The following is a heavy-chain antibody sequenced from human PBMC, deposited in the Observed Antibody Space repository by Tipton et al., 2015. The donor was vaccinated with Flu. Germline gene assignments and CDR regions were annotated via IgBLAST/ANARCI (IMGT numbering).Heavy chain of an antibody. CDR3: ARPGGPAAVNPFSYFDF. D-gene: IGHD2-2*01. CDR2: ISGYDDDT. V-gene: IGHV1-18*04. CDR1: GYPLSSYG. Sequence: QSGPEVKKPGASMKVSCKVSGYPLSSYGVSWVRQAPGQGLEWMGWISGYDDDTNYAQKFQGRVTMTTDTSTRTAYMELRGLSSDDTAVYYCARPGGPAAVNPFSYFDFWGQGTLVTVSS. J-gene: IGHJ4*02.